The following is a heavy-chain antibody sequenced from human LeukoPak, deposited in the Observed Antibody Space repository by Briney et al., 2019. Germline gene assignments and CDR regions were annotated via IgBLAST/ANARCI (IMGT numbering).Heavy chain of an antibody. CDR1: GYTFTGYY. D-gene: IGHD1-20*01. CDR2: INPNSGGT. Sequence: ASVKVSCKASGYTFTGYYMHCVRQAPEQGLEWMGWINPNSGGTNDAQKFQGRVIMTRDTSISTDYMELSRLRSDETAVYYWAREDNWNGGAFNIWGQGTMVTVSS. J-gene: IGHJ3*02. CDR3: AREDNWNGGAFNI. V-gene: IGHV1-2*02.